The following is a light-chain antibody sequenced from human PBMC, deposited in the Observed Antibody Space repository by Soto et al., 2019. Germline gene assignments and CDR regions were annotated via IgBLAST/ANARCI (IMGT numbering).Light chain of an antibody. J-gene: IGLJ1*01. Sequence: QSALTQPPSASGSPGQSVTISCTGTSSDVGGYNYVSWYQQHPGKAPKLMIYEVSKRPSGVPDRFSGSKSGNTASLTVSGLQAEDEADYYCSSYAGSNNPYVFGTGTKVT. CDR3: SSYAGSNNPYV. V-gene: IGLV2-8*01. CDR1: SSDVGGYNY. CDR2: EVS.